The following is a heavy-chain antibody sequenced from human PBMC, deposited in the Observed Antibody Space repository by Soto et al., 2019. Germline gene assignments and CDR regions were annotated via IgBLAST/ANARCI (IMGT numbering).Heavy chain of an antibody. CDR2: IYYSGST. Sequence: SETLSLTCTVSGGSISSNDYYWSWIRQPPGKGLEWIGYIYYSGSTYYNPSLKSRVTISADTSKTQFSLKLTSVTAAATAVYYCARGRYNWNQGAFDIWGQGTVVTVSS. J-gene: IGHJ3*02. D-gene: IGHD1-20*01. CDR1: GGSISSNDYY. V-gene: IGHV4-30-4*08. CDR3: ARGRYNWNQGAFDI.